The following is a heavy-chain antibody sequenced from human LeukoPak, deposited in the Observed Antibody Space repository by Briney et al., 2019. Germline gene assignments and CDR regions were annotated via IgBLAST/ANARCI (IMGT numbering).Heavy chain of an antibody. J-gene: IGHJ4*02. V-gene: IGHV4-34*01. CDR3: ARVTRGYSYGPLDY. CDR1: AGSFSENY. Sequence: SETLSLTCAVYAGSFSENYWTWIRQPPGKGLEWIGEINHSGRTNYNPSLKSRVTISLDTSKNQFSLKVSSVTAADTAVYYCARVTRGYSYGPLDYWGQGILVTVSS. D-gene: IGHD5-18*01. CDR2: INHSGRT.